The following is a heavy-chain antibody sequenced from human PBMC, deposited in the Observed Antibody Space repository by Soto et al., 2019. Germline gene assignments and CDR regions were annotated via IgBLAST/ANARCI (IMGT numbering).Heavy chain of an antibody. CDR3: ASSERGEDSSGYLDY. J-gene: IGHJ4*02. CDR1: DYSITSGYY. Sequence: SETLSLTCGVSDYSITSGYYWGWIRQPPGKGLEWIGSIYHSGSTYFNPSLKSRVTISVDTSKNQFSLKLSSVTAADTAVYYCASSERGEDSSGYLDYWGQGTLVTVSS. CDR2: IYHSGST. V-gene: IGHV4-38-2*01. D-gene: IGHD3-22*01.